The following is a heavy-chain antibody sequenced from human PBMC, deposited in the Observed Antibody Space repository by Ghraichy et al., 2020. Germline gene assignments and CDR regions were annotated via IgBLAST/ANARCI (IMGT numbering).Heavy chain of an antibody. Sequence: GGSLRLSCAASGFTFSSYEMIWVRQAPGKGLEWISYINPSGSTIYYADSVKGRFTISRDNAKNSLYLQMNSLRAEDTAVYYCAREGSYYFDYWGQGTLVTVSS. CDR1: GFTFSSYE. J-gene: IGHJ4*02. V-gene: IGHV3-48*03. CDR3: AREGSYYFDY. CDR2: INPSGSTI.